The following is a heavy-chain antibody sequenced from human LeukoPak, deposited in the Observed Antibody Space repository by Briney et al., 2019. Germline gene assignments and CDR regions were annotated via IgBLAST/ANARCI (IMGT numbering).Heavy chain of an antibody. D-gene: IGHD1-26*01. J-gene: IGHJ3*02. V-gene: IGHV3-48*04. Sequence: PGGSLRLSCAASGFTFSSYSMNWVRQAPGKGLVWVSYISSRSSNKEYADSVKGRFTISRDNSKNSLYLQMDCLRAEDSAIYYCAREGWDLNALDIWGQGTMVTVSP. CDR2: ISSRSSNK. CDR1: GFTFSSYS. CDR3: AREGWDLNALDI.